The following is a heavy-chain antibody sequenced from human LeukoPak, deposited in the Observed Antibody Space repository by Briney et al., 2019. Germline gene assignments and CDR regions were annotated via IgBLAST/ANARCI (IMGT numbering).Heavy chain of an antibody. V-gene: IGHV3-30*02. D-gene: IGHD4-17*01. Sequence: PRESLRLSSAASGFTFTSYGMHWVRQAPGKGLKWVAFIRYDGSNKYYADSVKGRFTISTDNSKNTLYLRMNSLRAEDTAVYYCAKGVYYGDYPRFDYWGQGTLVTVSS. CDR2: IRYDGSNK. CDR3: AKGVYYGDYPRFDY. CDR1: GFTFTSYG. J-gene: IGHJ4*02.